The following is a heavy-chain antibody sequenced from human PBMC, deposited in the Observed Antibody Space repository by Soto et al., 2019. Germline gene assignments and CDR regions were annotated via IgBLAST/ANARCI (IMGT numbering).Heavy chain of an antibody. V-gene: IGHV1-2*02. Sequence: ASVKVSCKASGDTHTIYFIHWLRQAPGQGLEWMGWIKSVSGGANYAPRFQGRVAMTRDRSSATAFMELSRLRSDDTAVYYCARGGSYYAHWGQGTLVTVS. D-gene: IGHD1-26*01. CDR1: GDTHTIYF. CDR3: ARGGSYYAH. J-gene: IGHJ4*02. CDR2: IKSVSGGA.